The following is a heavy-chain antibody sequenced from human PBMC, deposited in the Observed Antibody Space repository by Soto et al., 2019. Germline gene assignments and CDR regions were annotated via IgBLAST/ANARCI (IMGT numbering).Heavy chain of an antibody. CDR2: MNTNSGNT. J-gene: IGHJ5*02. V-gene: IGHV1-8*01. Sequence: QVQLVQSGAEVKKPGASVKVACKASGYTFTSHDINWVRQATGQGLEWMGWMNTNSGNTGYAQKFQGRVTMPRNTSISTAYMELSRLRSEDTAVYYWERITDEILTAQGNWFDPWGQGTLVTVSS. D-gene: IGHD3-9*01. CDR1: GYTFTSHD. CDR3: ERITDEILTAQGNWFDP.